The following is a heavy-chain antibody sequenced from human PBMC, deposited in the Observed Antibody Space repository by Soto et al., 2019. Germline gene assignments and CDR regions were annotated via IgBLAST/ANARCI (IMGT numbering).Heavy chain of an antibody. Sequence: ASVKVSCKASGGTFSSYAISWVRQAPGQGLEWMGGIIPILGIANYAQKFQGRVTITADKSTSTAYMELSSLRSEDTAVYYCARDLQRGAYCSGGSCYPVDYWGQGTLVTVSS. CDR3: ARDLQRGAYCSGGSCYPVDY. J-gene: IGHJ4*02. D-gene: IGHD2-15*01. CDR2: IIPILGIA. CDR1: GGTFSSYA. V-gene: IGHV1-69*10.